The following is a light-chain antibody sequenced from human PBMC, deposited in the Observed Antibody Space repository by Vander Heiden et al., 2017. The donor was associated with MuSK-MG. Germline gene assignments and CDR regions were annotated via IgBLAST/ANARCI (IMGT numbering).Light chain of an antibody. Sequence: QSVVTQPPSASGTPGQSVPISCSGGSSNVGSNTVAWYQQLPGTAPKLLIFGNDMRPSGVPDRFSGSRSGTAASLTISGLQSGDEAEYYCAAWDDGLNGYVFGTGTTVTVL. CDR1: SSNVGSNT. CDR3: AAWDDGLNGYV. J-gene: IGLJ1*01. CDR2: GND. V-gene: IGLV1-44*01.